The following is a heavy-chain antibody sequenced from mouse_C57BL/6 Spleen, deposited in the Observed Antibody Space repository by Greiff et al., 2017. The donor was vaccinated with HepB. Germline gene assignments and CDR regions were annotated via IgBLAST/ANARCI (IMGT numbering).Heavy chain of an antibody. Sequence: EVKLVEPEGGLVQPGSSMKLSCTASGFTFSDYYMAWVRQVPEKGLEWVANINYDGSSTYYLDSLKSRFIISRDNAKNILYLQMSSLKSEDTATYYCARDRGYGSFDYWGQGTTLTVSS. CDR1: GFTFSDYY. D-gene: IGHD1-1*01. V-gene: IGHV5-16*01. CDR3: ARDRGYGSFDY. CDR2: INYDGSST. J-gene: IGHJ2*01.